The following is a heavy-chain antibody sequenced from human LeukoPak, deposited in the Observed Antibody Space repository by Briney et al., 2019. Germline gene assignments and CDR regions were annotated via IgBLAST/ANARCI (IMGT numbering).Heavy chain of an antibody. J-gene: IGHJ5*02. CDR3: ARCDSSGYYYVRWFDP. V-gene: IGHV4-4*02. Sequence: PSETLSLTCAVSGGSISSSNWWSWVRQPPGKGLEWIGEIYHSGSTNYNPSLKSRVTISVDKSKNQFSLKLSSMTAADTAVYYCARCDSSGYYYVRWFDPWGQGTLVTVSS. D-gene: IGHD3-22*01. CDR1: GGSISSSNW. CDR2: IYHSGST.